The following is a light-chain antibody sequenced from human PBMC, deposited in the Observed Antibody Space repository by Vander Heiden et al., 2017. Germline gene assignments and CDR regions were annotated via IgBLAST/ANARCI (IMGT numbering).Light chain of an antibody. CDR1: QGISSW. CDR3: QQANSFPST. V-gene: IGKV1-12*02. Sequence: DIQMTQSPSSVSASVGDRVTITCRASQGISSWLAWYQKKPRKAPKLLIYAASSMQSGVPSRFSGSGSGTEFTLTISSLQPEDFATYYCQQANSFPSTFGQGTRLEIK. CDR2: AAS. J-gene: IGKJ5*01.